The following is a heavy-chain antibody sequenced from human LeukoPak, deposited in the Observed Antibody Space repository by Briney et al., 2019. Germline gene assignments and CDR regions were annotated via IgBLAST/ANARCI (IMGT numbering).Heavy chain of an antibody. CDR2: IASGTT. J-gene: IGHJ4*02. CDR1: GDAISAYY. CDR3: ARDKAHSYGYYFDP. Sequence: SETLSLTCTVSGDAISAYYWNWIRQTPGKGLEWVGHIASGTTDYNPSLKSRAIISVDTSKNQISLRLTSVTAADTAVYYCARDKAHSYGYYFDPWGPGTQVLVSS. D-gene: IGHD3-10*01. V-gene: IGHV4-4*08.